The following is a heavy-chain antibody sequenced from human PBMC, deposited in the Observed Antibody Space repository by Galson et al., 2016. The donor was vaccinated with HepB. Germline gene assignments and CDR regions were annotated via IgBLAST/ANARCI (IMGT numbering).Heavy chain of an antibody. CDR3: ARGQSWFDT. CDR2: TYYRSKWYY. D-gene: IGHD5-24*01. J-gene: IGHJ5*02. V-gene: IGHV6-1*01. CDR1: GDSVSSDSAA. Sequence: CAISGDSVSSDSAAWNWIRQSPSRGLEWLGRTYYRSKWYYDYAVSVKSRITINPDTSKNQIFLQLNSVTPEDTAVYYCARGQSWFDTWGQGAQVNVSS.